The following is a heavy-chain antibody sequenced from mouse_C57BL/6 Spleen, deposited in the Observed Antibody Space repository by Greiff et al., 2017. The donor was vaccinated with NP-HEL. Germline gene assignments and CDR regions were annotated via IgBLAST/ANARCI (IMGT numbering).Heavy chain of an antibody. V-gene: IGHV1-18*01. J-gene: IGHJ3*01. D-gene: IGHD1-1*01. Sequence: EVQLQQSGPELVKPGASVKIPCKASGYTFTDYNMDWVKQSHGKSLEWIGDINPNNGGTIYNQKFKGKATLTVDKSSSTAYMELRSLTSEDTAVYYWARLGYYGSSYVFAYWGQGTLVTVSA. CDR1: GYTFTDYN. CDR3: ARLGYYGSSYVFAY. CDR2: INPNNGGT.